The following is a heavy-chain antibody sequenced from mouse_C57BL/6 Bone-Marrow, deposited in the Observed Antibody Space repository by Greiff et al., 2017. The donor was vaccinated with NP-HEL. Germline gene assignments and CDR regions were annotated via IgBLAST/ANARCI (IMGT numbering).Heavy chain of an antibody. V-gene: IGHV5-6*01. CDR2: ISSGGSYT. CDR3: ARHYYSNYFDY. Sequence: EVMLVESGGDLVKPGGSLKLSCAASGFTFSSYGMSWVRQTPDKRLEWVATISSGGSYTYYPASVKGRFTISRDNAQNTLYLQMHSLKSEDTAMYYCARHYYSNYFDYWGQGTTLTVSS. J-gene: IGHJ2*01. D-gene: IGHD2-5*01. CDR1: GFTFSSYG.